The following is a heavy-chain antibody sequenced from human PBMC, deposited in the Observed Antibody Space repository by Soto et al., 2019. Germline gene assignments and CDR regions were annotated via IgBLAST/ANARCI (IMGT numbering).Heavy chain of an antibody. CDR3: ARPTYYYDSSGPPAY. D-gene: IGHD3-22*01. J-gene: IGHJ4*02. Sequence: ASVKVSCKASGYTFTGYYMHWVRQAPGQGLEWMGWINPNSGGTNYAQKFQGWVTMTRDTSISTAYMELSRLRAEDTAVYYCARPTYYYDSSGPPAYWGQGTLVTVSS. CDR2: INPNSGGT. CDR1: GYTFTGYY. V-gene: IGHV1-2*04.